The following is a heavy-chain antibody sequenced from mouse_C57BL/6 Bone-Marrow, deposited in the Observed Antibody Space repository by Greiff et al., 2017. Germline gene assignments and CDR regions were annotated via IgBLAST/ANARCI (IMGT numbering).Heavy chain of an antibody. CDR1: GYTFTSYW. Sequence: QVQLQQPGAELVKPGASVKLSCKASGYTFTSYWMHWVKQRPGQGLEWIGMIHPNSGSTNYNEKFKSKATLTVDKSSSTAYMQLSSLTSEDSAVYYCAKGGQLRLDYFDYWGQGTTLTVSS. V-gene: IGHV1-64*01. D-gene: IGHD3-2*02. CDR2: IHPNSGST. J-gene: IGHJ2*01. CDR3: AKGGQLRLDYFDY.